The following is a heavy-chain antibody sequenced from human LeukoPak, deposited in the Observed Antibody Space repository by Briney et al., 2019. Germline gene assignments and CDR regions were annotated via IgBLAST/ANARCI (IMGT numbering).Heavy chain of an antibody. CDR3: ARHSHSSSWTDAFDI. J-gene: IGHJ3*02. D-gene: IGHD6-13*01. CDR1: GYSFTNYW. V-gene: IGHV5-51*01. Sequence: GESLKISCKGSGYSFTNYWIGWVRQMPGKGLEWMGIIYPGDSDTRYSPSFQGQVTISADKSINTAYLQWSSLKASDTAMYYCARHSHSSSWTDAFDIWGQGTMVTVSS. CDR2: IYPGDSDT.